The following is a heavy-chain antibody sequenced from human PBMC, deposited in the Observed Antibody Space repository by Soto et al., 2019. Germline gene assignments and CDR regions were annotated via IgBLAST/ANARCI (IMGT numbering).Heavy chain of an antibody. Sequence: SVKVFCKASGFTFTSSAVQWVRQARGQRLEWIGWIVVGSGNTNYAQKFQERVTITRDMSTSTAYMELSSLRSEDTAVYYCAAEYRGYLWGSYRYTSWGQGTLVTVSS. V-gene: IGHV1-58*01. CDR2: IVVGSGNT. CDR1: GFTFTSSA. CDR3: AAEYRGYLWGSYRYTS. J-gene: IGHJ4*02. D-gene: IGHD3-16*02.